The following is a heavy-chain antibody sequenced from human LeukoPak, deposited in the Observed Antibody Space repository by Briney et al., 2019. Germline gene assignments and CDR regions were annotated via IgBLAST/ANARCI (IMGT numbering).Heavy chain of an antibody. V-gene: IGHV3-30*18. Sequence: PGTSLRLSCAASGFTFSSYGMHWVRQAPGKGLEWVTLISYDGSNKYYADSVKGRFTISRDYSKNTLYLQMNSLRTEETAVYYCAKGPAMVRGTFDPWGQGTLVTVSS. J-gene: IGHJ5*02. CDR1: GFTFSSYG. D-gene: IGHD3-10*01. CDR2: ISYDGSNK. CDR3: AKGPAMVRGTFDP.